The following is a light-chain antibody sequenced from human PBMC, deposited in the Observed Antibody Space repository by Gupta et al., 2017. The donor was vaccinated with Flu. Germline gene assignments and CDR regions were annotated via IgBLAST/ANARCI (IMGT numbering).Light chain of an antibody. J-gene: IGLJ3*02. V-gene: IGLV1-44*01. CDR1: NIGRNV. CDR3: AAWDARLNGLWV. Sequence: NIGRNVVSWYQHVPGRAPKLLIYNDNQRPSGVPDRLSGSKSGTSASLAIRGLQSEDEAAYYCAAWDARLNGLWVFGGGTQLTVL. CDR2: NDN.